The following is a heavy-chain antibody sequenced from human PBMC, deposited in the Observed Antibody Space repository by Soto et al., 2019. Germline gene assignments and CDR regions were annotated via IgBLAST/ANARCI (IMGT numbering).Heavy chain of an antibody. CDR3: ARVLGTGYSYGQDYSYYYGMDV. V-gene: IGHV1-69*13. Sequence: AASVTGSCKGSRGTLSGDPVGWMRQAHGKGLEWMGGIIPIFGTANYAQKFQGRVTITADESTSTAYMELSSLRSEDTAVYYCARVLGTGYSYGQDYSYYYGMDVWGQGTTVTLSS. J-gene: IGHJ6*02. D-gene: IGHD5-18*01. CDR1: RGTLSGDP. CDR2: IIPIFGTA.